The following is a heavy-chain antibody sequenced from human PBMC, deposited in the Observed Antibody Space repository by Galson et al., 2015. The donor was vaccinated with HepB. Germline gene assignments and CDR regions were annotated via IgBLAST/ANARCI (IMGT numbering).Heavy chain of an antibody. CDR3: ARERGGSYFDY. D-gene: IGHD1-26*01. Sequence: SLRLSCAASGFTVSRIYMTWVRQSPGKGLEWVSSISSSSGYIFYADSVKGRFTISRDNAKNSLYLQMNSLRADDTALYYCARERGGSYFDYWGQGTLVTVSS. CDR2: ISSSSGYI. J-gene: IGHJ4*02. CDR1: GFTVSRIY. V-gene: IGHV3-21*01.